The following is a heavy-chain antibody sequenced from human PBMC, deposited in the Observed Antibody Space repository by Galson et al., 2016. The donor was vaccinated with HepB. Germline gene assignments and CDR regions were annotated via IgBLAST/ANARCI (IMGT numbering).Heavy chain of an antibody. V-gene: IGHV3-30*18. J-gene: IGHJ6*02. CDR1: GFTFGSHV. CDR3: AKFWGYGSGTYYNFPAGSYSFGLDV. CDR2: ISHDGTNQ. D-gene: IGHD3-10*01. Sequence: SLRLSCAASGFTFGSHVMHWVRQAPGKGLEWVAVISHDGTNQDYADSVKGRYTISRENSNNTPSLQMNSLRAEDTAVYFCAKFWGYGSGTYYNFPAGSYSFGLDVWGQGTTVTVSS.